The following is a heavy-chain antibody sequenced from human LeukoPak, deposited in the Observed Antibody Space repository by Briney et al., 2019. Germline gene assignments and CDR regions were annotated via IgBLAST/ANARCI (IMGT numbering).Heavy chain of an antibody. Sequence: SETLSLTCTVSGGSISSYYWSWIRQPPGKGLEWIGSIYYSGSTYYNPSLKSRVTISVDTSKNQFSLKLSSVTAADTAVYYCARPGITMIVADWGQGTLVTVSS. CDR3: ARPGITMIVAD. CDR2: IYYSGST. D-gene: IGHD3-22*01. J-gene: IGHJ4*02. V-gene: IGHV4-59*05. CDR1: GGSISSYY.